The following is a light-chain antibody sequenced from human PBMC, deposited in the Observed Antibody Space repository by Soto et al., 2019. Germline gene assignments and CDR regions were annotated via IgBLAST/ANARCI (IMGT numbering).Light chain of an antibody. CDR2: DAS. Sequence: AIPLTQSPSSLSASVGDRVTITCRASQGISSALAWYQQKPGKATKLLIYDASSLESGVPSRFSGSGSGTDFTLTISSLQPEDFATYYCQQFNNYLITFGQGTRLEIK. CDR3: QQFNNYLIT. CDR1: QGISSA. J-gene: IGKJ5*01. V-gene: IGKV1D-13*01.